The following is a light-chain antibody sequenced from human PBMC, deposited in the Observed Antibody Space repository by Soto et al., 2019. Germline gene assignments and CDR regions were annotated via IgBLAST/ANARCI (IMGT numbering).Light chain of an antibody. CDR2: EVS. CDR1: SSDVGGYNY. V-gene: IGLV2-14*01. CDR3: SSYTSSSTLYV. J-gene: IGLJ1*01. Sequence: QSVLTQPASVSGSPGQSITFSCTGTSSDVGGYNYVSWYQQHPGKAPKLMIYEVSNRPSGVSNRFSGSKSGNTASLTISGLQAEDEADYYCSSYTSSSTLYVFGTGTKVTV.